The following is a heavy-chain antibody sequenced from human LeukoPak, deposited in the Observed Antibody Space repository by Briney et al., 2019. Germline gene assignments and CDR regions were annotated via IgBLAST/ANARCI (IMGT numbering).Heavy chain of an antibody. CDR1: GASVRNYY. J-gene: IGHJ5*02. V-gene: IGHV4-59*08. D-gene: IGHD6-13*01. Sequence: PSETLSLTCTVSGASVRNYYWSWIRQSPGKGLEWIGYIYYSGSTNYNPSLESRVAMSVDTYKNQFSLRLSSVTAADTAIYYCARRYSSSWYVGFFDPWGQGTLVTVSS. CDR2: IYYSGST. CDR3: ARRYSSSWYVGFFDP.